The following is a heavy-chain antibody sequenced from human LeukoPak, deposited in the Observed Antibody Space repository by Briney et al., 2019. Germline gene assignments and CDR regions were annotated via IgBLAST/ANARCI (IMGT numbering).Heavy chain of an antibody. CDR1: GGSISSGDYY. J-gene: IGHJ2*01. CDR2: IYYSGTT. CDR3: ARRSLSDPRSFDL. Sequence: SETLSLTRTLSGGSISSGDYYWTWIRQPPGKGLEWIGYIYYSGTTYYNPSLKSRLTISVDTSKNQFSLKLSSVTAADTSVYYCARRSLSDPRSFDLWGRGTLVTVSS. V-gene: IGHV4-30-4*01. D-gene: IGHD2-21*02.